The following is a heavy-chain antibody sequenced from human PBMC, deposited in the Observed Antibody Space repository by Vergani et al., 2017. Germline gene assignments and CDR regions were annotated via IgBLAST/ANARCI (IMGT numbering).Heavy chain of an antibody. Sequence: QMQLVQSGPEVKKPGTSVKVSCKASGFTFTSSAVQWVRQARGQRLEWIGWIVVGSGNTNYAQKFQERVTITRDMSTSTAYMELSSLRSEDTAVYYCAAVDDILTGYYFDYWGQGTLVTVSS. V-gene: IGHV1-58*01. CDR3: AAVDDILTGYYFDY. J-gene: IGHJ4*02. CDR2: IVVGSGNT. CDR1: GFTFTSSA. D-gene: IGHD3-9*01.